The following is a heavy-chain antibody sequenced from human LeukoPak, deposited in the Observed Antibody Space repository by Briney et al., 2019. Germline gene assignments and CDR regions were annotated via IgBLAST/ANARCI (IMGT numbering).Heavy chain of an antibody. CDR1: GFSLSTSGVG. CDR3: GHRGSRAGFDY. D-gene: IGHD6-25*01. Sequence: SGPTPAKPTQTLTLTCTFSGFSLSTSGVGVGWIRQPPGKALEWLAVIYWDDDKRYSPSLKSRLTITKDTSKNQVVLTMTNMDPVDTATYYCGHRGSRAGFDYWGQGTLVTVSS. J-gene: IGHJ4*02. CDR2: IYWDDDK. V-gene: IGHV2-5*02.